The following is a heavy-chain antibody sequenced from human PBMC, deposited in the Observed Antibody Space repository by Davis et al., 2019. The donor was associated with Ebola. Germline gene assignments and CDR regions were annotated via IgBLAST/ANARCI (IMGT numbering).Heavy chain of an antibody. Sequence: ASVKVSCKASGFTFTSYDINWVRQATGQGLEWMGWMNPNSGNTGYAQKFQGRVTITRDTSASTAYMELSSLRSEDTAVYYCARDGIRRGYYYYGMDVWGQGTTVTVSS. D-gene: IGHD1-26*01. CDR1: GFTFTSYD. CDR2: MNPNSGNT. J-gene: IGHJ6*02. V-gene: IGHV1-8*01. CDR3: ARDGIRRGYYYYGMDV.